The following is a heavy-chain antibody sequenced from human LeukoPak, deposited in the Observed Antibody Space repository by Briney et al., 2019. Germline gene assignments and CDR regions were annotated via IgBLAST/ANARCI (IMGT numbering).Heavy chain of an antibody. CDR2: LYYNGSA. J-gene: IGHJ4*02. CDR1: GVSMRGYD. Sequence: SEALSLTCSVSGVSMRGYDWSWIRQSPGKGLEWIGYLYYNGSANYNPSLKSRVTISVDKSKNQFSLKLSSVTAADTAVYYCARWNSGSSSFDFWGQGTLVTVSS. CDR3: ARWNSGSSSFDF. V-gene: IGHV4-59*12. D-gene: IGHD1-26*01.